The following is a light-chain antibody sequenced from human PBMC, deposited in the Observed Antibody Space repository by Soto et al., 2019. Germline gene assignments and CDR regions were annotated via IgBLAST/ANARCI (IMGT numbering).Light chain of an antibody. J-gene: IGLJ2*01. Sequence: QSVLTQPPSVSGAPGQRVTISCTGSSSNIGAGYDVHWYQQLPGTAPKPLIYGNSNRPSGVPDRFSGSRSGISASLAITGLQAEDEADSYCQSYDSSLSGHVVFGGGTKLTVL. CDR2: GNS. CDR3: QSYDSSLSGHVV. CDR1: SSNIGAGYD. V-gene: IGLV1-40*01.